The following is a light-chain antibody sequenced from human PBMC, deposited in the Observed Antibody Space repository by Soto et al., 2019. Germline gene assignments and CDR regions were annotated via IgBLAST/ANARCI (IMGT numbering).Light chain of an antibody. CDR2: EVS. CDR3: SSYSGTNYHYV. Sequence: QSALTQPPSAPGSFGQSVTISCTGTSSDVGGYNYVSWYQQHPGKAPELMIYEVSERPSGVPDRFSGSKSGNTASLTVSGLQADDEADYYCSSYSGTNYHYVFGTGTKVTVL. V-gene: IGLV2-8*01. J-gene: IGLJ1*01. CDR1: SSDVGGYNY.